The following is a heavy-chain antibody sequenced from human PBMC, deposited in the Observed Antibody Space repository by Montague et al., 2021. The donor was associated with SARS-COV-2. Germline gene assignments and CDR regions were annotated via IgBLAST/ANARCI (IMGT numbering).Heavy chain of an antibody. V-gene: IGHV4-31*03. D-gene: IGHD2-15*01. CDR3: ARLTAGYCSGGSCYWGTGFDY. Sequence: TLSLTCTVSGGSISSGGYYWSRMRPRPGKGLVWIGYIYYSGSTYYNPSLKSRVTISVDTSKNQVSLKLSSVTAADTAVYYCARLTAGYCSGGSCYWGTGFDYWGQGTLVTVSS. J-gene: IGHJ4*02. CDR2: IYYSGST. CDR1: GGSISSGGYY.